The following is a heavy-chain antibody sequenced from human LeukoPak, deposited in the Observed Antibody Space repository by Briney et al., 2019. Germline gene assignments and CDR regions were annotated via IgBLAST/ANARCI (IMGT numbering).Heavy chain of an antibody. D-gene: IGHD3-22*01. CDR1: GYTFRSYA. J-gene: IGHJ4*02. Sequence: GGSLRLSCAASGYTFRSYAIHWVRQAPARGLEWVAIISNDGSKIYYADSVKGRFTISRDNSKNTVFLQLNSLTVEDTAVYFCARDSGPLYDKRHYYTGLECDYWGLGTQVTVSS. CDR3: ARDSGPLYDKRHYYTGLECDY. CDR2: ISNDGSKI. V-gene: IGHV3-30*04.